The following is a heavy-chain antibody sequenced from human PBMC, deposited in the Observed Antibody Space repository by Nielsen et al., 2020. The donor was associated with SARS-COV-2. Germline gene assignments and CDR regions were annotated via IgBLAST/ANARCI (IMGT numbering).Heavy chain of an antibody. J-gene: IGHJ4*02. CDR3: RVVIHPALHYFDY. D-gene: IGHD3-22*01. CDR1: GGSISSGDY. Sequence: TLSLTCTVSGGSISSGDYFWSWIRQPPGKALEWLALIYWNDDKRYSPSLKSRLTITKDTSKNQVVLTLTNMDPVDTATYYCRVVIHPALHYFDYWGQGTLVTVSS. V-gene: IGHV2-5*01. CDR2: IYWNDDK.